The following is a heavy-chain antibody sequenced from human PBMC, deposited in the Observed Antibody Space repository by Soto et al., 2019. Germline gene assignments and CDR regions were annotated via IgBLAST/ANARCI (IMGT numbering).Heavy chain of an antibody. D-gene: IGHD1-7*01. CDR3: AKDRRAGGNYGFYSDF. CDR2: SSATGAGT. V-gene: IGHV3-23*01. Sequence: VQLLESGGGLVQPGGSLRLSCAASGFTFSSYVMTWVRQAPGTGLEWVSFSSATGAGTYYADAVKGRFTISRDNSKNTLYLQMTSLRADDTAIYYCAKDRRAGGNYGFYSDFWGQGALVIVSS. J-gene: IGHJ4*02. CDR1: GFTFSSYV.